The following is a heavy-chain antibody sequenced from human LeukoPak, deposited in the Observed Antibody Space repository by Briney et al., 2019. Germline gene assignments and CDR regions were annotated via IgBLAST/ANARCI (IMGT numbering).Heavy chain of an antibody. CDR2: IILILGVA. J-gene: IGHJ6*02. Sequence: ASVTVSCKAFGGTFSSYAISWLRQAPGQGGEWMGRIILILGVANYAQKFQGRVTITADKSTSTAYMELSSLRSEDTAVYYCATWAAWDYYYYGMDVWGQGTTVTVSS. D-gene: IGHD1-26*01. CDR3: ATWAAWDYYYYGMDV. V-gene: IGHV1-69*04. CDR1: GGTFSSYA.